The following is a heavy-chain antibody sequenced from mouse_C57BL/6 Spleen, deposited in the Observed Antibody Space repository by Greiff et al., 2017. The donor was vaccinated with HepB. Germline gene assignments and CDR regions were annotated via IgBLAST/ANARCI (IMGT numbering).Heavy chain of an antibody. D-gene: IGHD4-1*01. CDR1: GYTFTSYG. Sequence: QVQLKESGAELARPGASVKLSCKASGYTFTSYGISWVKQRTGQGLEWIGEIYPRSGNTYYNEKFKGKATLTADKSSSTAYMELRSLTSEDSAVYFCARSLGRGEDFDYWGQGTTLTVSS. CDR2: IYPRSGNT. V-gene: IGHV1-81*01. CDR3: ARSLGRGEDFDY. J-gene: IGHJ2*01.